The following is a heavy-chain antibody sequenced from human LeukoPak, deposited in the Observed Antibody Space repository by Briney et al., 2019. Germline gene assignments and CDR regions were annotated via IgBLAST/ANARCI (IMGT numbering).Heavy chain of an antibody. Sequence: SETLSLTCTVSGGSISSSSYYWSWIRQPPGKGLEWIGEINHSGSTNYNPSLKSRVTISVDTSKNQFSLKLSSVTAADTAVYYCARFPYYYDSSGSHNWFDPWGQGTLVTVSS. D-gene: IGHD3-22*01. CDR2: INHSGST. V-gene: IGHV4-39*07. CDR3: ARFPYYYDSSGSHNWFDP. J-gene: IGHJ5*02. CDR1: GGSISSSSYY.